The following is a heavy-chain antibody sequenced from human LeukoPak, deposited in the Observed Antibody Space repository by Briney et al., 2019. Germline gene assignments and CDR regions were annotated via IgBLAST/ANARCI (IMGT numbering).Heavy chain of an antibody. CDR3: ATDYYDSSAYQNYYMDV. Sequence: GASVKVSCKASGYTFTSCYMHWVRQAPGQGLEWMGIINPSGGSTSYAQKFQGRVTMTRDMSTSTVYMELSSLRSEDTAVYYCATDYYDSSAYQNYYMDVWGKGTTVNVSS. J-gene: IGHJ6*03. V-gene: IGHV1-46*01. CDR1: GYTFTSCY. D-gene: IGHD3-22*01. CDR2: INPSGGST.